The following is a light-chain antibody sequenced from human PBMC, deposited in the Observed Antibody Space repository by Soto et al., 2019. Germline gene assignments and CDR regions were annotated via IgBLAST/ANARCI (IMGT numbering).Light chain of an antibody. Sequence: SVLTQPPSASGSPGQSVTISCTGTKNDIGVYDFVSWYQHHPGKAPKLIIYEVVQRPSGVPDLFSGSKSGNTASLTVSGLQAADEADYFCKSYAGSNTYVFGSGTKVTVL. CDR1: KNDIGVYDF. CDR2: EVV. J-gene: IGLJ1*01. V-gene: IGLV2-8*01. CDR3: KSYAGSNTYV.